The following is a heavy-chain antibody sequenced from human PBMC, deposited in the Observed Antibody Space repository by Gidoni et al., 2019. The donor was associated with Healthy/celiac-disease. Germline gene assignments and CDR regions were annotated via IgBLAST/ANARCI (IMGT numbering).Heavy chain of an antibody. CDR2: ISSSGSTR. Sequence: TASGFPLSSYEIHWVRQATGKGLEVVSYISSSGSTRYYADSVKGRFTISRDNAKNSLYLQMNSLRAEDTAVYYCARDWTYFHRNYDILTHDAFDIWGQGTMVTVSS. CDR1: GFPLSSYE. V-gene: IGHV3-48*03. J-gene: IGHJ3*02. D-gene: IGHD3-9*01. CDR3: ARDWTYFHRNYDILTHDAFDI.